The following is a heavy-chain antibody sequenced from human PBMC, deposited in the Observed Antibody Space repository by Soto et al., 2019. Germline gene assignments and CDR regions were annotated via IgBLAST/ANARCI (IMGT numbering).Heavy chain of an antibody. J-gene: IGHJ4*02. Sequence: QVQLVESGGGVVQPGRSLRLSCAASGFTFSSYGMHWVRQAPGKGLEWVAFIYYDGSTEYYTDSVKGRFTISRDNSKNTVDLQMNGLRAEDTAVYYCARYFGTSGWFYYFDYWGQGTLVTVSS. CDR2: IYYDGSTE. V-gene: IGHV3-33*01. CDR3: ARYFGTSGWFYYFDY. D-gene: IGHD6-19*01. CDR1: GFTFSSYG.